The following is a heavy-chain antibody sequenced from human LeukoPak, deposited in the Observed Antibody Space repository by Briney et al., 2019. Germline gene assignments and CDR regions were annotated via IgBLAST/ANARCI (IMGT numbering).Heavy chain of an antibody. V-gene: IGHV3-11*04. J-gene: IGHJ4*02. D-gene: IGHD3-10*01. CDR2: ISDSGNYI. CDR1: GFTFGDYY. CDR3: ARAWGSGSYYPDY. Sequence: SGGSLRLSCAASGFTFGDYYMTWIRQAPGKGLQWVSSISDSGNYIYYTASVKGRFTISRDNAKNSLYLQMNSLRAEDTAVYYCARAWGSGSYYPDYWGQGTLVTVSS.